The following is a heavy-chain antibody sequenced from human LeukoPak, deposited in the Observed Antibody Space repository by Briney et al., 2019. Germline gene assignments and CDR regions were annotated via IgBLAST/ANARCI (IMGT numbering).Heavy chain of an antibody. Sequence: EGSLRLSCAASGFSFRDYDMHWVRQRKGPGQEWVSGIHTGGDTYYADSVNVRCAISRENVKTSLYLQMDSLRAGDTAVYYCARGYSYGIYYFDYWGQGTQVTVSS. CDR2: IHTGGDT. D-gene: IGHD5-18*01. V-gene: IGHV3-13*01. CDR1: GFSFRDYD. J-gene: IGHJ4*02. CDR3: ARGYSYGIYYFDY.